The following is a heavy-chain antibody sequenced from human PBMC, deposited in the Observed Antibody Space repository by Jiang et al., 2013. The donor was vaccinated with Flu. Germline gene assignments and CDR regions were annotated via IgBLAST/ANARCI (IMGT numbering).Heavy chain of an antibody. J-gene: IGHJ6*03. Sequence: LKPSETLSLTCTVSGGSISSYYWSWIRQPPGKGLEWIGYIYYSGSTNYNPSLKSRVTISVDTSKNQFSLKLSSVTAADTAVYYCARAEGGFWSGEGDYMDVWGKGTTVTVSS. V-gene: IGHV4-59*01. CDR3: ARAEGGFWSGEGDYMDV. CDR1: GGSISSYY. CDR2: IYYSGST. D-gene: IGHD3-3*01.